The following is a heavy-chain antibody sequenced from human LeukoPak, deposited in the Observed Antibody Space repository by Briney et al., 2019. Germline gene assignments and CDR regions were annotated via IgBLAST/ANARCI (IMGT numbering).Heavy chain of an antibody. V-gene: IGHV1-18*01. D-gene: IGHD6-13*01. Sequence: ASVKVSCKASGYTFTSYGISWVRQAPGQGLEWMGWISAYNGNTNYAQKVQGRVTMTADTPTSTSYMELRSLRSDDTAVYYCAREHSSSWDQFDYWGQGTLVTVSS. CDR3: AREHSSSWDQFDY. CDR2: ISAYNGNT. CDR1: GYTFTSYG. J-gene: IGHJ4*02.